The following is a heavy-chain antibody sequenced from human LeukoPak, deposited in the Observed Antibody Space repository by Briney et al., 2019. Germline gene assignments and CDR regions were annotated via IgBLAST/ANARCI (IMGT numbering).Heavy chain of an antibody. CDR3: AKGAAIDH. J-gene: IGHJ4*02. Sequence: GGSLRLSCAASGFTFNNYAMNWVRQAPGKGLEWVAAVTGPADTTYYADSVKGRFTISRDSFKDTVYLQMNRPGAEDTALYYCAKGAAIDHWGQGTLVTVSS. V-gene: IGHV3-23*01. CDR1: GFTFNNYA. D-gene: IGHD5-24*01. CDR2: VTGPADTT.